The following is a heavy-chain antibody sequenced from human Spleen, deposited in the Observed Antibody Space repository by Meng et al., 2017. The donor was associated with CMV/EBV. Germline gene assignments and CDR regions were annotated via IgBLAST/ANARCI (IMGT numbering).Heavy chain of an antibody. J-gene: IGHJ4*02. CDR1: GYTFTAYY. CDR2: INPSGGTT. V-gene: IGHV1-46*01. CDR3: ARDRSQDTTGTTADY. Sequence: ASVKVSCKASGYTFTAYYIHWVRQAPGQGLEWMGIINPSGGTTNYAQKFQGRVTMTRDTSTSTVYMELSSLRSEDTAVYYCARDRSQDTTGTTADYWGQGTLVTVSS. D-gene: IGHD1-1*01.